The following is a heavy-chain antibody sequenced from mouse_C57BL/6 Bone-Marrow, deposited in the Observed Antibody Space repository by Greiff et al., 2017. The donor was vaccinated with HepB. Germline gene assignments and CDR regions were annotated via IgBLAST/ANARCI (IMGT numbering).Heavy chain of an antibody. Sequence: EVKLMESGGGLVQPKGALKLSCVASGFSVSAYAMNWVRQAPGKGLEWVARIRSKSNNYATYYADSVKDRFTISRDDSESMLYLQMNNLKTEDTAMYYCVRQFITTVDWYFDVWGTGTTVTVSS. CDR2: IRSKSNNYAT. CDR1: GFSVSAYA. D-gene: IGHD1-1*01. V-gene: IGHV10-1*01. CDR3: VRQFITTVDWYFDV. J-gene: IGHJ1*03.